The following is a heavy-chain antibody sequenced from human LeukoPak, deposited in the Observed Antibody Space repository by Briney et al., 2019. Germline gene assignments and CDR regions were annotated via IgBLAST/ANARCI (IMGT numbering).Heavy chain of an antibody. CDR1: GGSISSYY. CDR3: ARVSGYDWESFYDY. D-gene: IGHD5-12*01. CDR2: IYYSGST. Sequence: PSETLSLTCAVSGGSISSYYWSWIRQPPGKGLEWIGYIYYSGSTNYNPSLKSRVTISVDTSKNQFSLKLSSVTAADTAVYYCARVSGYDWESFYDYWGQGTLVTVAS. V-gene: IGHV4-59*01. J-gene: IGHJ4*02.